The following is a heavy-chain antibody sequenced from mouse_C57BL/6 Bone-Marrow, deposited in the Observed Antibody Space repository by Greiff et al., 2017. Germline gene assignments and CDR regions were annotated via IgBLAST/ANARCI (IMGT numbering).Heavy chain of an antibody. J-gene: IGHJ4*01. CDR3: ARWTTVVHYYAMDY. V-gene: IGHV1-36*01. CDR2: VYPYNGGT. D-gene: IGHD1-1*01. CDR1: GFTFTDYY. Sequence: EVKLQESGPVLVKPWPSVKISCKASGFTFTDYYMHWVKQRHRRNLVWSVLVYPYNGGTSYNQKFKGTVTFTVDTSSSTAYMELNSLTSEDSAVYYCARWTTVVHYYAMDYWGQGTSVTVSS.